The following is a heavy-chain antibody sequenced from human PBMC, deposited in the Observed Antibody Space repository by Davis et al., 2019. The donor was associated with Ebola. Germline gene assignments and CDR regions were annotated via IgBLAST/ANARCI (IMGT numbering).Heavy chain of an antibody. J-gene: IGHJ6*04. CDR3: ARVDSSGSMDV. V-gene: IGHV3-30*07. Sequence: DSVKSRFTISRDNSKNTLYLQMNSLRAEDTAVYYCARVDSSGSMDVWGKGTTVTVSS. D-gene: IGHD3-22*01.